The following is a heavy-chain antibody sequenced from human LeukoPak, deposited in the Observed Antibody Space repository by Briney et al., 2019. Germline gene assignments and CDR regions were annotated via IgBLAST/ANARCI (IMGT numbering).Heavy chain of an antibody. D-gene: IGHD3-22*01. V-gene: IGHV3-64D*09. Sequence: GGSLRLSCSASGFTFSSYAMHWVRQAPGKGLEYVSAISSNGGSTYYADSVGGRFTISRDNSKNTLYLQMSSLRAEDTAVYYCVKKGYYGSSGYYYWGQGTLVTVSS. CDR1: GFTFSSYA. J-gene: IGHJ4*02. CDR3: VKKGYYGSSGYYY. CDR2: ISSNGGST.